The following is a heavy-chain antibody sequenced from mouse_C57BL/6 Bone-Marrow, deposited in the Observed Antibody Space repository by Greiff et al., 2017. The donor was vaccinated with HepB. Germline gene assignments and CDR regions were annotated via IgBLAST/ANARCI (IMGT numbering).Heavy chain of an antibody. Sequence: EVKVVESGGGLVKPGGSLKLSCAASGFTFSDYGMHWVRQAPEKGLEWVAYISSGSSTIYYADTVKGRFTISRDNAKNTLFLQMTSLRSEDTAMYYCARDGSSPYWYFDVWGTGTTVTVSS. J-gene: IGHJ1*03. V-gene: IGHV5-17*01. CDR2: ISSGSSTI. CDR3: ARDGSSPYWYFDV. D-gene: IGHD1-1*01. CDR1: GFTFSDYG.